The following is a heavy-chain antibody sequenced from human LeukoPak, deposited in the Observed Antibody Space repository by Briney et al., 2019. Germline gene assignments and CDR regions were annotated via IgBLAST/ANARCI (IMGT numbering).Heavy chain of an antibody. CDR1: GFPFSQYF. D-gene: IGHD3-22*01. Sequence: GSLRLSCAGSGFPFSQYFMHWVRQAPGKGLEYLSVISYNGEQTYYSKSVKGRFTISRDNSKNMLYLQMGSLRPEDTAVYFCARDPSVGGFSGSELDFWGQGTLVTVSS. CDR3: ARDPSVGGFSGSELDF. J-gene: IGHJ4*02. CDR2: ISYNGEQT. V-gene: IGHV3-64*01.